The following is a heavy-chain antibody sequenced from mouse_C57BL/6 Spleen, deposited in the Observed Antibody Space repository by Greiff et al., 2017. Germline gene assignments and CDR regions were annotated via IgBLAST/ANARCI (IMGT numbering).Heavy chain of an antibody. V-gene: IGHV1-80*01. CDR3: ARGGYDYDKGYAMDY. Sequence: VQLQQSGAELVKPGASVKISCKASGYAFSSYWMNWVKQRPGKGLEWIGQIYPGDGDTNYNGKFKGKATLTADKSSSTAYMQLSSLTSEDSAVYFCARGGYDYDKGYAMDYWGQGTSVTGSS. CDR2: IYPGDGDT. J-gene: IGHJ4*01. CDR1: GYAFSSYW. D-gene: IGHD2-4*01.